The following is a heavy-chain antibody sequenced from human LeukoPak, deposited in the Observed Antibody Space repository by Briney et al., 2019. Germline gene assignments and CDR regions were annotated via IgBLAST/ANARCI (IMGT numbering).Heavy chain of an antibody. J-gene: IGHJ3*02. CDR2: ISGSGGST. CDR3: ARAGRYSYDSSGYYYDAIDI. Sequence: GGSLRLSCAASGFTFSHYGMTWVRQAPGKGLEWVSAISGSGGSTYYAGSAKGRFTISRDNSKNTLYLQMNSLRAEDTAVYYCARAGRYSYDSSGYYYDAIDIWGQGTMVTVSS. CDR1: GFTFSHYG. D-gene: IGHD3-22*01. V-gene: IGHV3-23*01.